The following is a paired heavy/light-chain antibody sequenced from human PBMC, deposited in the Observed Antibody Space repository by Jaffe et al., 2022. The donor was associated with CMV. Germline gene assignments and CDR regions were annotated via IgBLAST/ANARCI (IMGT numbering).Light chain of an antibody. J-gene: IGKJ4*01. Sequence: IVVTQSPATLSVSPGEGATLSCRASQSVSSNLAWYQQKPGQPPRLLMYGASTRAIGVPARFSGSGSGTEFTLTISSLQSEDFAIYYCQQYNNWPLGFGGGTKVDIK. CDR1: QSVSSN. CDR2: GAS. V-gene: IGKV3-15*01. CDR3: QQYNNWPLG.
Heavy chain of an antibody. Sequence: QVQLVQSGAEVKKPGASVKVSCKASGYTFASHGLSWVRQAPGQGLEWMGWISVYSGDTNYAQKFQGRVTMTTDTSTDTAHMELRSLRSDDTAMYYCARGAEDYNSGWYEAFDFWGQGTMVTVSS. V-gene: IGHV1-18*04. J-gene: IGHJ3*01. D-gene: IGHD6-19*01. CDR3: ARGAEDYNSGWYEAFDF. CDR2: ISVYSGDT. CDR1: GYTFASHG.